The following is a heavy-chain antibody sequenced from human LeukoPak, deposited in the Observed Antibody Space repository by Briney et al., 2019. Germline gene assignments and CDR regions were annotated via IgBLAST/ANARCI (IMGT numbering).Heavy chain of an antibody. V-gene: IGHV3-30-3*01. CDR3: ASGPVPAAYMDV. CDR1: GFTFSSYA. CDR2: ISYDGSNK. Sequence: GGSLRLSCAASGFTFSSYAMHWVRQAPGKGLEWVAVISYDGSNKYYADSVKGRFTISRDNSKNTLYLQMNSLRPEDTAVYYCASGPVPAAYMDVWGKGTTVTVSS. D-gene: IGHD2-2*01. J-gene: IGHJ6*03.